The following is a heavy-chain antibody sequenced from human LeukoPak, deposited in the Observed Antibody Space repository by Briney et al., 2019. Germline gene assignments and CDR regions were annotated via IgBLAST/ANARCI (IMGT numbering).Heavy chain of an antibody. J-gene: IGHJ4*02. D-gene: IGHD3-22*01. Sequence: GASVEVSCKASGYTFTGYYMHWVRQAPGQGLEWMGWINPNSGGTNYAQKFQGRVTMTRDTSISTAYMELSRLRSDDTAVYYCARTWKSNYYDSSGIDYWGQGTLVTVSS. CDR3: ARTWKSNYYDSSGIDY. V-gene: IGHV1-2*02. CDR1: GYTFTGYY. CDR2: INPNSGGT.